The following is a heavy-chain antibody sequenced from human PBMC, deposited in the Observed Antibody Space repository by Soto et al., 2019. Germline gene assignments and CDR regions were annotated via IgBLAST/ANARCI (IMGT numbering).Heavy chain of an antibody. CDR3: ARDHSLQQRGTVEYYYYYGMDV. V-gene: IGHV1-46*01. Sequence: QVQLVQSGAEVKKPGASVKVSCKASGYTFTSYYMHWVRQAPGQGLEWMGIINPSGGSTSYAQKFQGRGTMTRDTSTSTVYMELSSLRSEDTAVYYCARDHSLQQRGTVEYYYYYGMDVWGQGTTVTVSS. J-gene: IGHJ6*02. CDR2: INPSGGST. CDR1: GYTFTSYY. D-gene: IGHD6-13*01.